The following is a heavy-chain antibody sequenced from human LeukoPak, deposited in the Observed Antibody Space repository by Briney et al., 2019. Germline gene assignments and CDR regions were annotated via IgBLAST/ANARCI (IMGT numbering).Heavy chain of an antibody. CDR2: INSDGSST. CDR1: GFTFSSYW. CDR3: AKKSPGIAVAGTRLTGAFDI. Sequence: PGGSLRLSCAASGFTFSSYWMHWVRQAPGKGLVWVSRINSDGSSTSYADSVKGRFTISRDNAKNTLYLQMNSLRAEDTALYYCAKKSPGIAVAGTRLTGAFDIWGQGTMVTVSS. D-gene: IGHD6-19*01. V-gene: IGHV3-74*01. J-gene: IGHJ3*02.